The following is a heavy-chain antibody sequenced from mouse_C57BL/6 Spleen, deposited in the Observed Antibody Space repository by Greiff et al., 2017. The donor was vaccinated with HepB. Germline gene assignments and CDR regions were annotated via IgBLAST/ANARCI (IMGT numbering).Heavy chain of an antibody. D-gene: IGHD1-1*01. CDR2: ISYDGSN. Sequence: EVKLVESGPGLVKPSQSLSLTCSVTGYSITSGYYWNWIRQFPGNKLEWMGYISYDGSNNYNPSLKNRISITRDTSKNQFFLKLNSVTTEDTATYYCARGILRYYFDYWGQGTTLTVSS. J-gene: IGHJ2*01. CDR3: ARGILRYYFDY. CDR1: GYSITSGYY. V-gene: IGHV3-6*01.